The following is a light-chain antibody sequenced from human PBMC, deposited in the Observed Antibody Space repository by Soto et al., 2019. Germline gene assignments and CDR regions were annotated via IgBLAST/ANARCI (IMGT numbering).Light chain of an antibody. CDR1: QGISSY. V-gene: IGKV1-9*01. Sequence: IQSTQSPSSLSASVGDRVTITCRASQGISSYLVWYQQKPGAAPKLLIYAASALHSGVPSRFSGSGSGTDFTLTISSLHPEDFAVYFCQQFKNYPITFGQGTRLEIK. J-gene: IGKJ5*01. CDR3: QQFKNYPIT. CDR2: AAS.